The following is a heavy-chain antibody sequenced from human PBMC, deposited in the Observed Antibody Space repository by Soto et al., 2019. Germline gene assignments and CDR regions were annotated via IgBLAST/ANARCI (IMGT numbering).Heavy chain of an antibody. CDR1: GGTFSSYT. J-gene: IGHJ3*02. D-gene: IGHD2-2*01. CDR2: IIPILGIA. Sequence: SVKVSCKASGGTFSSYTISWVRQAPGQGLEWMGRIIPILGIANYAQKFQGRVTITADKSTSTAYMELSSLRSEDTAVYYCARAVPAATDAFDIWGQGTMVTVSS. V-gene: IGHV1-69*02. CDR3: ARAVPAATDAFDI.